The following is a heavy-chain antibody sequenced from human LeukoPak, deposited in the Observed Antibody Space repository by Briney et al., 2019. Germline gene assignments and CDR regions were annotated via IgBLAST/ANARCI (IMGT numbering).Heavy chain of an antibody. V-gene: IGHV3-23*01. CDR3: AKLRYSYGLYYFDY. D-gene: IGHD5-18*01. J-gene: IGHJ4*02. CDR1: GFTFSSYA. CDR2: ISGSGGST. Sequence: GGSLRLSCAASGFTFSSYAMSWVRQAPGKGLEWVSAISGSGGSTYYADSVKGRFTISRDNSKNTLYLQMNSLRAEDTVVYYCAKLRYSYGLYYFDYWGQGTLVTVSS.